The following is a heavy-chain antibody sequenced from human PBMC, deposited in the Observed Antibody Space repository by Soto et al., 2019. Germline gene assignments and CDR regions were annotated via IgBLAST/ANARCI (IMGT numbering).Heavy chain of an antibody. V-gene: IGHV3-13*05. CDR1: GFTFSSYD. Sequence: EVQLVESGGGLVQPGGSLRLSCAASGFTFSSYDMHWVRQATGKGLEWVSAIGTAGDPYYPGSVKGRFTISRENAKNSLYLQMNSLRAGDTAVYYCARAYDSSGEGYYYDGMDVWGKGTTVTVSS. D-gene: IGHD3-22*01. CDR2: IGTAGDP. CDR3: ARAYDSSGEGYYYDGMDV. J-gene: IGHJ6*04.